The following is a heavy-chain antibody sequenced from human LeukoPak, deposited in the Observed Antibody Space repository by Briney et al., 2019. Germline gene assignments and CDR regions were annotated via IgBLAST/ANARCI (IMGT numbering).Heavy chain of an antibody. Sequence: SQTLSLTCAISGDSVSSTSDAWNWIRQSPSRGLEWLGRTCYRSKWYNEYAASVKGRITINPDTSKNQFSLQLNSVTAEDSAVYYCARSAAGTVDYWGQGTLVTVSS. CDR1: GDSVSSTSDA. D-gene: IGHD6-13*01. V-gene: IGHV6-1*01. CDR2: TCYRSKWYN. J-gene: IGHJ4*02. CDR3: ARSAAGTVDY.